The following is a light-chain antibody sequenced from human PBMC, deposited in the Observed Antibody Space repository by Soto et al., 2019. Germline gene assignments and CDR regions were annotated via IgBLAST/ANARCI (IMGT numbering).Light chain of an antibody. Sequence: QSVLTQPASVSGSPGQSIPISCTGSSSDVGTYDLVSWYQHHPGAAPKLMIYEATRRPSGISNRFSGSKSGNTASLTISGLQAEDEADYYCCSFAGSNSWVFGGGTKLTVL. V-gene: IGLV2-23*01. CDR3: CSFAGSNSWV. CDR2: EAT. J-gene: IGLJ3*02. CDR1: SSDVGTYDL.